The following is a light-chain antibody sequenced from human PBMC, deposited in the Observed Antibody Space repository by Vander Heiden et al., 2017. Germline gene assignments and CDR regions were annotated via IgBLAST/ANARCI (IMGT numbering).Light chain of an antibody. Sequence: QSALTQHASVSGCPGQSITISCTGTSRDVGSYNLVSWYQQHPGKAPKLMIYEVSKRPSGVSNRFSGSKSGNTASLTISGLQAEDEADYYCCSYAGSSTLVFGGGTKLTVL. V-gene: IGLV2-23*02. CDR2: EVS. J-gene: IGLJ2*01. CDR3: CSYAGSSTLV. CDR1: SRDVGSYNL.